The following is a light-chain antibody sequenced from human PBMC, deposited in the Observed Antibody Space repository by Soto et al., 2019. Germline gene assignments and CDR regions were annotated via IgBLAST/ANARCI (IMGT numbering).Light chain of an antibody. Sequence: DIQMTQSPSSLSASIGDSVTITCRASQGISNYLAWYQQKPGEVPKLLIYAASTLHSGVPSRFSGSGSGTDFTLTISGLQPEDAATYYCENYRSAPLTFAGGTKVELK. J-gene: IGKJ4*01. CDR2: AAS. CDR3: ENYRSAPLT. CDR1: QGISNY. V-gene: IGKV1-27*01.